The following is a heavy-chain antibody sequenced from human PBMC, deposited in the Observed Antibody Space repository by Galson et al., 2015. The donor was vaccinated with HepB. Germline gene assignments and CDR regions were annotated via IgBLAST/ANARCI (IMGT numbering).Heavy chain of an antibody. CDR1: GFTVSSNY. Sequence: SLRLSCAASGFTVSSNYMSWVRQAPGKGLEWVSVIYSGGSTYYADSVKGRFTISRDNSKNTLYLQMNSLRAEDTAVYYCASGSSWYDMNDYWGQGTLVTVSS. CDR3: ASGSSWYDMNDY. D-gene: IGHD6-13*01. V-gene: IGHV3-66*01. CDR2: IYSGGST. J-gene: IGHJ4*02.